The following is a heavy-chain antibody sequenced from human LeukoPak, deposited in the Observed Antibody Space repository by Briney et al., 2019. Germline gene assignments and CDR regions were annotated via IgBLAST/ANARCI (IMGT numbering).Heavy chain of an antibody. CDR3: ARGYVGSFDY. CDR1: GGSISSSSYY. CDR2: IYYSGST. D-gene: IGHD3-16*01. Sequence: PSETLSLTCTVSGGSISSSSYYWGWIRQPPGKGLEWIGSIYYSGSTYYNPSLKSRVTISVDTSKNQFSLKLSSVTAADTAVYYCARGYVGSFDYWGQGTLVTVSS. V-gene: IGHV4-39*01. J-gene: IGHJ4*02.